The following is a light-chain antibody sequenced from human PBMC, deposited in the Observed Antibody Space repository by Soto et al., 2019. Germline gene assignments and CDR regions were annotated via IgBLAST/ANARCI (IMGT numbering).Light chain of an antibody. CDR2: AAS. CDR1: QSISGY. Sequence: DIQMTQSPASLSASVGDRVTITCRASQSISGYLNWYQQKPGKAPEMLIYAASNLQSGVPSRFSGSGSGTEFTLTISSLQPEDFATYHCQESYSTPPTFGQGTKLEIK. V-gene: IGKV1-39*01. CDR3: QESYSTPPT. J-gene: IGKJ2*01.